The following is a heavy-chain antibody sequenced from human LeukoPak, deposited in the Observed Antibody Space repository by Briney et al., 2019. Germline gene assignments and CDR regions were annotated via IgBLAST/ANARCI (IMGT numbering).Heavy chain of an antibody. Sequence: GGSLRLSCAACGFTFSSYGMHWVRQAPGKGLEWVAVISNDGSNEYYADSVKGRFTISRDNSKNTLNLQMNSLRAEDTAVYYCAKDRGTSVWYLDYWGQGTLVTVSS. J-gene: IGHJ4*02. D-gene: IGHD6-19*01. CDR3: AKDRGTSVWYLDY. CDR2: ISNDGSNE. CDR1: GFTFSSYG. V-gene: IGHV3-30*18.